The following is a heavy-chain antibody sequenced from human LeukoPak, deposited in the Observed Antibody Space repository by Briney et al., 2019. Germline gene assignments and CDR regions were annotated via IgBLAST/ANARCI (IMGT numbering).Heavy chain of an antibody. D-gene: IGHD2-15*01. J-gene: IGHJ3*02. CDR1: GGSISSGGYY. CDR2: IYTTGST. Sequence: PSQTLSLTCTVSGGSISSGGYYWSWIRQPPGKGLEWIGYIYTTGSTNYNPSLKSRVTISEDTSKNQFSLKLSSVTAADTAVYYCARTVLKLRAFDIWGQGTMVTVSS. CDR3: ARTVLKLRAFDI. V-gene: IGHV4-61*09.